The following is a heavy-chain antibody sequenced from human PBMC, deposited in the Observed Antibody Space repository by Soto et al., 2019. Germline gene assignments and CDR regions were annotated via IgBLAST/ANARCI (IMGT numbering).Heavy chain of an antibody. D-gene: IGHD3-16*01. CDR1: GFPFGDYA. J-gene: IGHJ4*02. Sequence: EVQLVESGGGLVQPGRSLRLSCAASGFPFGDYAMHWVRQAPGKGLEWVSSIYWNSGTIDYADSVKGRFTISRDNAKNSLYLQMNSLRPEDTAMYYCAKDNSLPTSYCDHWGQGTLVTGSS. CDR3: AKDNSLPTSYCDH. CDR2: IYWNSGTI. V-gene: IGHV3-9*01.